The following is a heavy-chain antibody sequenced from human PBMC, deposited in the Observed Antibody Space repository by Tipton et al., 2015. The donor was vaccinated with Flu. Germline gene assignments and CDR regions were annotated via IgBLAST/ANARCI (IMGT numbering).Heavy chain of an antibody. CDR3: ARASGSGTYVIFDY. J-gene: IGHJ4*02. V-gene: IGHV4-4*07. D-gene: IGHD3-10*01. CDR1: GGSMSSYY. CDR2: IYTSGSA. Sequence: TLSLTCTVSGGSMSSYYWSWIRQPAGKGLEWIGRIYTSGSAIHNPSLKSRVTMSVDTSKNQFSLKLSSVTAADTAVYYWARASGSGTYVIFDYWGQGTHATVSS.